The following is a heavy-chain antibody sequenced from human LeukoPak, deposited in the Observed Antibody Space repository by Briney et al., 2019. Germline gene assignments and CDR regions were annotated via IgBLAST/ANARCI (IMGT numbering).Heavy chain of an antibody. J-gene: IGHJ4*02. Sequence: ASVKVSCKASGYTFTSYDINWVRQATGQGLEWMGWMNPNSGNTGYAQKFQGRVTITRNTSISTAYMELSSLRSEDTAVYYCARGYDYGPYFDYWGQGTLVTVSS. CDR2: MNPNSGNT. CDR1: GYTFTSYD. V-gene: IGHV1-8*03. D-gene: IGHD5-12*01. CDR3: ARGYDYGPYFDY.